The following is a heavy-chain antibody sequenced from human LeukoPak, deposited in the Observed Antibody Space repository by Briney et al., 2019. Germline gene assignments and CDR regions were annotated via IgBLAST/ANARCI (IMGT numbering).Heavy chain of an antibody. CDR3: ASTTIGYCSSTSCHDAFDI. J-gene: IGHJ3*02. Sequence: PSQTLSLTCTVSGGSISSGGYDWSWIRQHPGKGLEWIGYIYYSGSTYYNPSLKSRVTISVDTSKNQFSLKLSSVTAADTAVYYCASTTIGYCSSTSCHDAFDIWGQGTMVTVSS. D-gene: IGHD2-2*01. CDR1: GGSISSGGYD. CDR2: IYYSGST. V-gene: IGHV4-31*03.